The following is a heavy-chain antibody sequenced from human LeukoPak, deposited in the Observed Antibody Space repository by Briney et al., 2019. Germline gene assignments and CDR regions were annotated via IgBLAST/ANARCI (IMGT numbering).Heavy chain of an antibody. J-gene: IGHJ5*02. CDR1: GGSISSSSHH. V-gene: IGHV4-39*01. D-gene: IGHD1-26*01. CDR3: ARWDGDP. Sequence: SETLSLTCTVSGGSISSSSHHWDWIRQPPGQGLEWIGSIFYSGSTYYSPSLKSRVTISVDTSKNQFSLKLSSVTAADTAVYYCARWDGDPWGQGTLVTVSS. CDR2: IFYSGST.